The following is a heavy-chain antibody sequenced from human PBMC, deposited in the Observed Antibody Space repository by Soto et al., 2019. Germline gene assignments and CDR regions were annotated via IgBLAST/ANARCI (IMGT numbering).Heavy chain of an antibody. Sequence: GGSLRLSCAASGFTFSRYAMSWVRQAPGKGLEWVSAISGSGGSTYYADSVKGRFTISRDNAKNSLYLQMNSLRAEDTAVYYCARDLRTARPFDYWGQGTLVTVSS. CDR3: ARDLRTARPFDY. CDR2: ISGSGGST. J-gene: IGHJ4*02. V-gene: IGHV3-23*01. D-gene: IGHD6-6*01. CDR1: GFTFSRYA.